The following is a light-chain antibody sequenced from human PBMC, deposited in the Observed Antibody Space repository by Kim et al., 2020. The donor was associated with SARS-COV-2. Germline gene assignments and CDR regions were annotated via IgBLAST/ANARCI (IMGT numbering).Light chain of an antibody. CDR1: HSNIGKNA. CDR2: YDD. V-gene: IGLV1-36*01. Sequence: RQRVTISCSGSHSNIGKNAVNWYQQFPGKAPKLLIYYDDLLPSGVSDRFSASKSGTSASLAISGLQSEDEADYYCSTWDDRLNGVVFGGGTQLTVL. J-gene: IGLJ3*02. CDR3: STWDDRLNGVV.